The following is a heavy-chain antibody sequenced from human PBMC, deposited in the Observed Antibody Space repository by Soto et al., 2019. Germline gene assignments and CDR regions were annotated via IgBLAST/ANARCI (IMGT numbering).Heavy chain of an antibody. Sequence: QVQLLQSGAEVKKPGASVKVSCKASGYTFTGYYMTWVRQAPGQGLDGMGWINPNSGGTNYAQKFQGRVTMTRDTSISTAYMELSRLRSDDTAVYYCARESRYCSSTSCYLYGMDVWGQGTTVTVSS. CDR2: INPNSGGT. CDR1: GYTFTGYY. CDR3: ARESRYCSSTSCYLYGMDV. V-gene: IGHV1-2*02. J-gene: IGHJ6*02. D-gene: IGHD2-2*01.